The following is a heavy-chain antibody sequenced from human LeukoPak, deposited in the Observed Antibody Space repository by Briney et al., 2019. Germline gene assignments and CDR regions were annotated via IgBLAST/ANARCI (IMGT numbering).Heavy chain of an antibody. J-gene: IGHJ4*02. CDR3: ARSGDGHIISYFDY. CDR2: IIPIFGTA. V-gene: IGHV1-69*13. D-gene: IGHD5-24*01. CDR1: GGTFSSYA. Sequence: PSASVKVSCKASGGTFSSYAISWVRQAPGQGLEWMGGIIPIFGTANYAQKFQGRVTITADESTSTAYMELSSLRSEDTAVYYCARSGDGHIISYFDYWGQGTLVTVSS.